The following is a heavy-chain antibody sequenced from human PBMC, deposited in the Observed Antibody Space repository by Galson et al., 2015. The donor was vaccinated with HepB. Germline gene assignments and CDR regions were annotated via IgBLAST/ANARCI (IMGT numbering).Heavy chain of an antibody. D-gene: IGHD3-10*01. V-gene: IGHV4-59*01. CDR2: MSYGGNI. J-gene: IGHJ5*02. Sequence: ETLSLTCTVSGGSISSYYWSWIRQPPRKGLEWIGYMSYGGNINYNPSLKSRVTISVDTSKNQFSLKLSSVTTADTAVYYCAIGVNWFDPWGQGTLVTVSS. CDR3: AIGVNWFDP. CDR1: GGSISSYY.